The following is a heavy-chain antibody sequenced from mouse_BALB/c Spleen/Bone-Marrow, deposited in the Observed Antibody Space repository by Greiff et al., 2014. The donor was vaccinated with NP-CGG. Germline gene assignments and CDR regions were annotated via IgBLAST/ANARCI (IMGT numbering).Heavy chain of an antibody. CDR2: INTYFGDI. J-gene: IGHJ4*01. V-gene: IGHV1-67*01. D-gene: IGHD2-5*01. CDR1: GYTFTDYA. Sequence: QVQLQQPGAELVRPGVPVKISCKGSGYTFTDYAMHWVKQSHAESLEWIGVINTYFGDISYNQKFKGKATIAVDKTSRTVYMELARLTAEDSAIYYCARGYSNNYAMDYWGQGTSVTVSS. CDR3: ARGYSNNYAMDY.